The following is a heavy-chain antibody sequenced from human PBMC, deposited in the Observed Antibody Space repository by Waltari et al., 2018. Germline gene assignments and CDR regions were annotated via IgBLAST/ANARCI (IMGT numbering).Heavy chain of an antibody. V-gene: IGHV3-33*01. J-gene: IGHJ4*02. CDR1: GFTFRSSG. CDR3: ARDRASNIAALNCFDY. Sequence: QVQLVESGGGVVQPGRSLRLSCAASGFTFRSSGMHWVRQAPGKGLEWVAIIWYDGTNKYYADSVRGRFTISRDNSKNTLYLQMDSLRAEDTAVYYCARDRASNIAALNCFDYWGQGTLVTVSS. D-gene: IGHD6-6*01. CDR2: IWYDGTNK.